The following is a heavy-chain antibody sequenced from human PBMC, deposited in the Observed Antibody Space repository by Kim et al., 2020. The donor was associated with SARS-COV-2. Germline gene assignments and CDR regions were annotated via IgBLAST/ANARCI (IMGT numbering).Heavy chain of an antibody. Sequence: GGSLRLSCAASGFTFSNFWMSWVRQAPGKGLEWVANIKQDGSEKNYVDSVKGRFTISRDNVKKLVYLQMNSLRVEDTAVYYCGSGGNSANWGQGTLVTVPS. V-gene: IGHV3-7*01. D-gene: IGHD2-21*02. CDR3: GSGGNSAN. CDR2: IKQDGSEK. J-gene: IGHJ4*02. CDR1: GFTFSNFW.